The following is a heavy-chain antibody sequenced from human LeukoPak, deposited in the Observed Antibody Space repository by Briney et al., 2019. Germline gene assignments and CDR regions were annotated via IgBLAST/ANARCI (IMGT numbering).Heavy chain of an antibody. CDR1: GFTFSSYG. D-gene: IGHD1-26*01. V-gene: IGHV3-33*06. J-gene: IGHJ6*03. Sequence: GGSLRLSCAASGFTFSSYGMHWVRQAPGKGLEWVAVIWYNGSNKYYADSVKGRFTISRDNSKNTLYLQMNSLRAEDAAVYYCAKDPRGSYSRDYYYYMDVWGKGTTVTVSS. CDR3: AKDPRGSYSRDYYYYMDV. CDR2: IWYNGSNK.